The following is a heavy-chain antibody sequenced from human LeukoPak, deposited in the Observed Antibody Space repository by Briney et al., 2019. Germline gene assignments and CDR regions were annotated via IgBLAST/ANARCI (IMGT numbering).Heavy chain of an antibody. CDR3: ARLSGSSTVADH. V-gene: IGHV4-59*08. J-gene: IGHJ4*02. CDR2: IYYSGST. CDR1: GGSISSYY. Sequence: PSETLSLTCTASGGSISSYYWLWIRQPPGKGLEWIGYIYYSGSTTYNPSLKSRVTISVDTFKNQFSLKLSSVTAADTAVYYCARLSGSSTVADHWGQGTLVTVSP. D-gene: IGHD1-14*01.